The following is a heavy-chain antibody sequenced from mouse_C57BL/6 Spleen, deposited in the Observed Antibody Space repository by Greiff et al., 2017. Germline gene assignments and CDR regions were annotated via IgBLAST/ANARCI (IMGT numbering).Heavy chain of an antibody. D-gene: IGHD2-5*01. J-gene: IGHJ2*01. Sequence: EVQRVESGPGLVKPSPSLSLTCSVTGYSFTSGYYWNWIRQFPGNKLEWMGYISYDGSNNYNPTLKNRFSITRDTSKNQLFLKLNSVTTEDTATYDCARETGYSNYFDYWGQGTTLTVSS. CDR2: ISYDGSN. CDR1: GYSFTSGYY. CDR3: ARETGYSNYFDY. V-gene: IGHV3-6*01.